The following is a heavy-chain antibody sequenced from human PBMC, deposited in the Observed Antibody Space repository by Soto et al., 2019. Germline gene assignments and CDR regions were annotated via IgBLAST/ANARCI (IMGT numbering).Heavy chain of an antibody. J-gene: IGHJ6*02. Sequence: QVQLVQSGAEVKKPGASVKVSCKASGYTFTSYGISWVRQAPGQGLEWIGWISAYNGNTNYAQKLQGRVTMTTDTSTSTAYMELRSLRSDDTAVYYCARDSSGLTHYYYYYYGMDVWGQGTTVTVSS. CDR2: ISAYNGNT. V-gene: IGHV1-18*01. D-gene: IGHD6-19*01. CDR3: ARDSSGLTHYYYYYYGMDV. CDR1: GYTFTSYG.